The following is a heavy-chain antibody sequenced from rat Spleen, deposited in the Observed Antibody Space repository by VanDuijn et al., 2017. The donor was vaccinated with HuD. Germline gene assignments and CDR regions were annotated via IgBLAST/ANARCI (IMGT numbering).Heavy chain of an antibody. CDR1: GFTFNNYW. D-gene: IGHD1-10*01. V-gene: IGHV5-31*01. CDR3: ARHGTTYWYFDF. J-gene: IGHJ1*01. CDR2: ISYEGSST. Sequence: EVQLVESGGGLVQPGRSLKLSCVASGFTFNNYWMTWIRQAPGKGLEWVASISYEGSSTYYGDSVKGRFTISRDNAKSTLYLQMNSLRSEDTATYYCARHGTTYWYFDFWGPGTMVTVSS.